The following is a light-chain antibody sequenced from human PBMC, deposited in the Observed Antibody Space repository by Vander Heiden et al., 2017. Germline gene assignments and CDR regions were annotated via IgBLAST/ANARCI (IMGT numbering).Light chain of an antibody. J-gene: IGKJ2*01. CDR1: QSGNTN. V-gene: IGKV3-15*01. CDR2: GAS. CDR3: QQFSNWPYT. Sequence: IVNAQSPGPLSVSPGERATLSCRASQSGNTNLAWYQKNPGQAPGLLIYGASTRATGIPARFSGSGSGTEFTLTISSLQSEDFAVYYCQQFSNWPYTLGQGTKLEI.